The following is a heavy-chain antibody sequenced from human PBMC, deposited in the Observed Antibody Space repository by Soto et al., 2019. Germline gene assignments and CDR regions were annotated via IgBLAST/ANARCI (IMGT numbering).Heavy chain of an antibody. CDR2: ISSSGTTE. CDR3: ARDRGAVVGQYFDY. Sequence: GSLRLSCAASGFTFSGYYMSWIRQAPGKGLEWISYISSSGTTENYADSVKGRFTVSRDNAKNSLYLQVNSLRAEDTAVYYCARDRGAVVGQYFDYWGQGNLVTVSS. CDR1: GFTFSGYY. D-gene: IGHD6-19*01. J-gene: IGHJ4*02. V-gene: IGHV3-11*01.